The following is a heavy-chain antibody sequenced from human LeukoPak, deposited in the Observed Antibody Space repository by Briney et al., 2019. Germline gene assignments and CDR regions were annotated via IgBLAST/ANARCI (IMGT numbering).Heavy chain of an antibody. CDR2: IYYSGST. V-gene: IGHV4-31*03. J-gene: IGHJ4*02. Sequence: PSQTLSLTCTVSGGSISSGGYYWSWIRQHPGKGLEWIGYIYYSGSTYYNPSLKSRVTISVDTSENQFSLRLSSVTAADTAVYYCARDNAVTNYFDYWGQGTLVTVSS. D-gene: IGHD4-17*01. CDR3: ARDNAVTNYFDY. CDR1: GGSISSGGYY.